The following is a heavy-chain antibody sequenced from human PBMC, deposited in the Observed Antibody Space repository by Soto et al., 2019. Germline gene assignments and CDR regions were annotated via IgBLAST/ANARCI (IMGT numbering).Heavy chain of an antibody. CDR1: GGTFSSYA. V-gene: IGHV1-69*13. J-gene: IGHJ6*02. Sequence: AASVKVSCKASGGTFSSYAISWVRQAPGQGLEWMGGIIPIFGTANYAQKFQGRVTITADESTSTAYMELSSLRSEDTAVYYCARADCSSTSCYLVGGAQSVYYYYGMDVWGQGTTVTVSS. CDR3: ARADCSSTSCYLVGGAQSVYYYYGMDV. CDR2: IIPIFGTA. D-gene: IGHD2-2*01.